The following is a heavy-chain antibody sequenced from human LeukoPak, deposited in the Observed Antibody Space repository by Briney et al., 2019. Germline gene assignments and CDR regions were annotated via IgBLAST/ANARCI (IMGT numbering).Heavy chain of an antibody. CDR3: ASTYGDRYYFDY. J-gene: IGHJ4*02. V-gene: IGHV3-7*01. D-gene: IGHD4-17*01. Sequence: GGSLRLSCAASGFTFSSYCMSWVRQAPGKGLEWVANIKQDGSEKYYVDSVKGRFTISRDNAKNSLYLQMNSLRAEDTAVYYCASTYGDRYYFDYWGQGTLVTVSS. CDR2: IKQDGSEK. CDR1: GFTFSSYC.